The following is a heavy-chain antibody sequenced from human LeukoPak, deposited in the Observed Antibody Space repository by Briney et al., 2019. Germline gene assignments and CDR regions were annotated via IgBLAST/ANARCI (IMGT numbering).Heavy chain of an antibody. CDR2: ISSSGSTI. CDR1: GFTFSDYH. Sequence: GGSPRLSCAASGFTFSDYHMSWIRQAPGKGLEWVSYISSSGSTIYYADSVKGRFTISRDNAKNSLYLQMNSLRAEDTAVYYCAQIAVVKNAFDIWGQGTMVTVSS. J-gene: IGHJ3*02. V-gene: IGHV3-11*01. D-gene: IGHD4-23*01. CDR3: AQIAVVKNAFDI.